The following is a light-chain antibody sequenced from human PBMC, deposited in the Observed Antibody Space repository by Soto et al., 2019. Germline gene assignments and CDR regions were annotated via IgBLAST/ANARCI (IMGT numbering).Light chain of an antibody. CDR2: AAS. CDR3: QQRNSDPRA. V-gene: IGKV1-9*01. CDR1: QGINIF. J-gene: IGKJ2*01. Sequence: DIQLTQSPSFLSASVGDRVTITCRASQGINIFLAWFQQKPGKAPNLLISAASTLQSGVPSRFSGSGSETEFTLTITSLQPEDSATYYCQQRNSDPRALGHGSKVEI.